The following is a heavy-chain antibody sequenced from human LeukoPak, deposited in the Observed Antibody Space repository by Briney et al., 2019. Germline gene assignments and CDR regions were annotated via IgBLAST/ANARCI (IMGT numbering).Heavy chain of an antibody. J-gene: IGHJ4*02. CDR3: ARGLIAARPIDY. Sequence: PSETLSLTCTVSGGSISSGGYYWGWIRQHPGKGLEWIGYIYYSGSTYYNPSLKSRVTISVDTSKNQFSLKLSSVTAADTAVYYCARGLIAARPIDYWGQGTLVTVSS. V-gene: IGHV4-31*03. CDR2: IYYSGST. D-gene: IGHD6-6*01. CDR1: GGSISSGGYY.